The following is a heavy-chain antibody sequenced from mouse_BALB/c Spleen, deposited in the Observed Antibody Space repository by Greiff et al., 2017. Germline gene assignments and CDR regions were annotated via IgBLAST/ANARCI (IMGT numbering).Heavy chain of an antibody. CDR3: TEGAMDY. CDR1: GYTFTDYE. CDR2: IDPETGGT. J-gene: IGHJ4*01. V-gene: IGHV1-15*01. Sequence: VQLQQSGAELVRPGASVTLSCKASGYTFTDYEMHWVKQTPVHGLEWIGAIDPETGGTAYNQKFKGKATLTADKSSSTAYMELRSLTSEDSAVYYCTEGAMDYWGQGTSVTVSS.